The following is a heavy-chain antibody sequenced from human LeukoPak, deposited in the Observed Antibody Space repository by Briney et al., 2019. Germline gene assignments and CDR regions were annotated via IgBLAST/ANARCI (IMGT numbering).Heavy chain of an antibody. CDR2: IIPIFGTA. CDR1: GGTFSSYA. J-gene: IGHJ3*02. D-gene: IGHD2-2*01. Sequence: ASVKVSCKASGGTFSSYAISWVRQAPGHGLEWMGGIIPIFGTANYAQKFQGRVTITADESTSTAYMELSSLRSEDTAVYYCARVRSYCSSTSCRYNQAFDIWGQGTMVTVSS. V-gene: IGHV1-69*13. CDR3: ARVRSYCSSTSCRYNQAFDI.